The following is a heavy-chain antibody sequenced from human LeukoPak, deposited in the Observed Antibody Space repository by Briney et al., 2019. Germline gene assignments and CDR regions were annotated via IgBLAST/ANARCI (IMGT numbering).Heavy chain of an antibody. CDR3: ARVRIAARHLDY. CDR2: ISSSDSTI. J-gene: IGHJ4*02. D-gene: IGHD6-6*01. V-gene: IGHV3-48*03. CDR1: GFTFSSYE. Sequence: GGSLRLSCAASGFTFSSYEMNWVRQAPGKGLEWVSYISSSDSTIYYADSVKGRFTISRDNDKNSLYLQMNSLRAEDTAFYYCARVRIAARHLDYWGQGTLVTVSS.